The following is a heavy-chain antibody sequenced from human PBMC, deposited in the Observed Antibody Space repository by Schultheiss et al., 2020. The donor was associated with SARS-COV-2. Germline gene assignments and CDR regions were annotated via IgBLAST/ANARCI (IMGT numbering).Heavy chain of an antibody. J-gene: IGHJ6*02. V-gene: IGHV2-5*02. CDR2: IYWDDDK. CDR1: GFSLSTSGVG. CDR3: AQESGYCSGGSCYRPADYYYYGMDV. D-gene: IGHD2-15*01. Sequence: SGPTLMKPTQTLTLTCTFSGFSLSTSGVGVGWVRQPPGKALEWLALIYWDDDKRYSPSLKSRLTITKDTSKNQVVLTMTNMDPVNTATYCCAQESGYCSGGSCYRPADYYYYGMDVWGQGTTVTVAS.